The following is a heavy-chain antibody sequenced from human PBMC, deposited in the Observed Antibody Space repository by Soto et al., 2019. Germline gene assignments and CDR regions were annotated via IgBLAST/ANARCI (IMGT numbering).Heavy chain of an antibody. J-gene: IGHJ2*01. D-gene: IGHD3-10*01. CDR3: ARGRGDGYNQHWYFDL. Sequence: LSLTCRVSDGSMNSDSSYWGWIRQPPGRGLEWIGVINHSGSTYHNLSLKGRVTMSVDASRNQFSLKLTSVTAADTAVYYCARGRGDGYNQHWYFDLWGRGTLVTVSS. V-gene: IGHV4-39*01. CDR1: DGSMNSDSSY. CDR2: INHSGST.